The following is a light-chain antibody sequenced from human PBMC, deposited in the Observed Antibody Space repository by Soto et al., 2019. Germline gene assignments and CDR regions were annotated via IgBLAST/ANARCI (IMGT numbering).Light chain of an antibody. CDR3: QQGYCTPFT. CDR2: AAS. Sequence: DIQMTQSTSSLSASVGDRVTITCRASQSISSFLNWFEQKPGKAPKLLIYAASNLQGGVPSRFSGSGSGTEFTLTISSRQPEDFATYYCQQGYCTPFTFGPGTKVEIK. V-gene: IGKV1-39*01. J-gene: IGKJ3*01. CDR1: QSISSF.